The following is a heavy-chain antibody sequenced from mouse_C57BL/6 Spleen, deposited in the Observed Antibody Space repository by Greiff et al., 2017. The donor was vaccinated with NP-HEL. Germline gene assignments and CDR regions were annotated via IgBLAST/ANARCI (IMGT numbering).Heavy chain of an antibody. CDR1: GFTFSSYT. D-gene: IGHD1-1*01. V-gene: IGHV5-9*01. J-gene: IGHJ1*03. CDR3: ARPGSSHWYFDV. CDR2: ISGGGGNT. Sequence: EVQLVESGGGLEKPGGSLKLSCAASGFTFSSYTMSWVRQTPEKRLEWVATISGGGGNTYYPDSVKGRFTISRDNAKNTLYLQMSSLRSEDTALYYCARPGSSHWYFDVWGTGTTVTVSS.